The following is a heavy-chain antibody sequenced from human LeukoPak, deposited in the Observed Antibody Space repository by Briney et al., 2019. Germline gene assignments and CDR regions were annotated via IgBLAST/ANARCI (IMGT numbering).Heavy chain of an antibody. D-gene: IGHD3-22*01. CDR1: GYTFTSYG. CDR2: ISAYNGNT. J-gene: IGHJ3*02. Sequence: EASVKVSCKASGYTFTSYGISWVRQAPGQGLEWMGWISAYNGNTNYAQKLQGRVTMTADTSTSTAYMELRSLRSDDTAVYYCARDPPQDYYDSSGYYPDAFDIWGQGTMVTVSS. CDR3: ARDPPQDYYDSSGYYPDAFDI. V-gene: IGHV1-18*01.